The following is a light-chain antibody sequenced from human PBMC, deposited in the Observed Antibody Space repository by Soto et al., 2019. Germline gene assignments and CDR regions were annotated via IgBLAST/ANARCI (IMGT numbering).Light chain of an antibody. J-gene: IGKJ1*01. Sequence: AIQMTQSPSSLSSSLGDRVTISCRASQGIGNALGWYQQKPGKPPKVLIYGASNLQSGVPPRFSGSVSGTDGTLTISSLKKEDGATYYCQKLNSAPWTFGQGTKVDIK. CDR3: QKLNSAPWT. CDR2: GAS. V-gene: IGKV1-13*02. CDR1: QGIGNA.